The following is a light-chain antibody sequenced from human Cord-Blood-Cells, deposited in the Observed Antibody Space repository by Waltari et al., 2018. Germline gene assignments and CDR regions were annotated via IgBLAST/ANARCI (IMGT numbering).Light chain of an antibody. CDR2: EVS. V-gene: IGLV2-23*02. CDR3: CSYAGSSTVV. CDR1: SSDLGSHNL. Sequence: QSALTQPASVSGSPGQSLTISCTGTSSDLGSHNLVSWYQQHPGKAPKLMIYEVSKRPSGVSNRFSGSKSGNTASLTISGLQAEDEADYYCCSYAGSSTVVFGGGTKLTVL. J-gene: IGLJ2*01.